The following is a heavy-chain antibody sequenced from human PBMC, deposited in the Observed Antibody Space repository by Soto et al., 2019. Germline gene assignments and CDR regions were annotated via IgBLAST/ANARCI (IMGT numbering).Heavy chain of an antibody. Sequence: GGSLRLSCTASGFNLRDQALSWVRQAPGGGLEWVSGISGMEDRTNYADFVKGRFFISKYRAKNTLNLQMNGLRDDDTAVYYCAKTYTGGWGQGTQVTVSS. CDR2: ISGMEDRT. D-gene: IGHD3-10*01. V-gene: IGHV3-23*01. CDR3: AKTYTGG. J-gene: IGHJ4*02. CDR1: GFNLRDQA.